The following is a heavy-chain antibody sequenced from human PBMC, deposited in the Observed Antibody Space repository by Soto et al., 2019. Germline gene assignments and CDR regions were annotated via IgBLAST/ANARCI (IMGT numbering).Heavy chain of an antibody. CDR1: GGTFSSYA. Sequence: QVQLVQSGAEVKKPGSSVKVSCKASGGTFSSYAMHWVRQAPGKGLEWVAVISYDGSNKYYADSVKGRFTISRDNSKNTLYLQMNSLRAEDTAVYYCAREHGVGGAVAPGGYWGQGTLVTVSS. CDR2: ISYDGSNK. CDR3: AREHGVGGAVAPGGY. V-gene: IGHV3-30-3*01. J-gene: IGHJ4*02. D-gene: IGHD6-19*01.